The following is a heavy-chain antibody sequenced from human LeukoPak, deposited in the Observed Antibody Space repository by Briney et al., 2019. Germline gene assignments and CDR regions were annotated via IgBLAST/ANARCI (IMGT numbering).Heavy chain of an antibody. J-gene: IGHJ3*01. CDR1: GFTFSSYS. CDR2: IRSSTTTI. Sequence: GGSLRLSCDASGFTFSSYSMNWVRQAPGKGLEWISYIRSSTTTIYYADSMKGRFTISTDNAKNSLYLQMSSLRDEDTAVYYCARDAQWAFDFWGQGTMVTVSS. V-gene: IGHV3-48*02. D-gene: IGHD6-19*01. CDR3: ARDAQWAFDF.